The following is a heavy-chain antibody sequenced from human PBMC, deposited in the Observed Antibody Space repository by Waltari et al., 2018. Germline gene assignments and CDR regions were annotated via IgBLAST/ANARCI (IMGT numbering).Heavy chain of an antibody. CDR1: AYSITSSFY. D-gene: IGHD3-10*01. V-gene: IGHV4-38-2*01. CDR2: IFHRGST. Sequence: QVQLQESGPGLVKPSETLSLTCAVSAYSITSSFYWGWIRQPPGKGLEWIGNIFHRGSTYYNPSLKSRVTISIDTSKNQFSLKLSSVTAADTAVYYCARVSGTFDYWGQGTLVSASS. J-gene: IGHJ4*02. CDR3: ARVSGTFDY.